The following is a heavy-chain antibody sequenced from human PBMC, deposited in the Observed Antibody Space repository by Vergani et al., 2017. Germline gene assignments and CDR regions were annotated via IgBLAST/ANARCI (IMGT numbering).Heavy chain of an antibody. CDR2: IYYRGRT. J-gene: IGHJ5*02. D-gene: IGHD3-10*01. Sequence: QVQLQESVPGLVKPSETLCLTCTGSGGSISRYYWSWIRQPPGKGLEWIGYIYYRGRTNYNTSLKSRVTISVDPSKNQFTLKLSSITAAATAGYYCARVKYYYGSGSYAGDNWFDPWGQGTLVTVSS. V-gene: IGHV4-59*01. CDR1: GGSISRYY. CDR3: ARVKYYYGSGSYAGDNWFDP.